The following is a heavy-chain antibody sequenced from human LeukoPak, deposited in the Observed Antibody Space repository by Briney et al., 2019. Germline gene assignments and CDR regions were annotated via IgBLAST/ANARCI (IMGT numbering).Heavy chain of an antibody. J-gene: IGHJ6*03. Sequence: SQTLSLTCTISGDSVSSNSAAWNWIRQSPSRGLEWLGRTYYRSEWYNDYAVSVKSRITINPDTSKNQFSLQLNSVTPEDTAVYYCARASSWYPYYYYYYMDVWGKGTTVTVSS. V-gene: IGHV6-1*01. CDR1: GDSVSSNSAA. D-gene: IGHD6-13*01. CDR2: TYYRSEWYN. CDR3: ARASSWYPYYYYYYMDV.